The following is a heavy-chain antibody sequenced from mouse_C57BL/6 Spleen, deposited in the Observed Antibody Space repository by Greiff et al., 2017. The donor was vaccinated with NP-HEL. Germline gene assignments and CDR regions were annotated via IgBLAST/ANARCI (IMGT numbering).Heavy chain of an antibody. CDR2: IHPNSGST. CDR3: ARGNHYYQAWFAY. CDR1: GYTFTSYW. J-gene: IGHJ3*01. D-gene: IGHD1-2*01. V-gene: IGHV1-64*01. Sequence: QVQLQQPGAELVKPGASVKLSCKASGYTFTSYWMHWVKQRPGQGLEWIGMIHPNSGSTNYNEKFKSKDTLTVDKSSSTAYMQLSSLTSEDSAVYYCARGNHYYQAWFAYWGQGTLVTVSA.